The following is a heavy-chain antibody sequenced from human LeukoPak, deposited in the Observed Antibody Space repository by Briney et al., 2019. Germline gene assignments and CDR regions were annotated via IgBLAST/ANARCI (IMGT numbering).Heavy chain of an antibody. CDR2: ISYDGGNK. CDR1: GFTFSSYG. J-gene: IGHJ4*02. Sequence: GGSLRLSCAASGFTFSSYGMHWVRQAPGKGLEWVAVISYDGGNKYYADSVKGRFTISRDNSKNTLYLQMNSLRAEDTAVYYCAKDNERWFDYWGQGTLVTVSS. V-gene: IGHV3-30*18. CDR3: AKDNERWFDY. D-gene: IGHD2-15*01.